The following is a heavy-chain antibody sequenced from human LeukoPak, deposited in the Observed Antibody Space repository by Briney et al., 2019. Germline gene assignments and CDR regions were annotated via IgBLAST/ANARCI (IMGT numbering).Heavy chain of an antibody. J-gene: IGHJ5*02. D-gene: IGHD1/OR15-1a*01. CDR3: ARGPGTVGLSP. Sequence: SETPALTCNVSGGSFTNYYWSWIRQTPAKGLEWFGQINHSGDTSYNPSLRSRVTLSVDRSKNQFSLKVTSVTAADTGVYYCARGPGTVGLSPWGQGTLVTVSS. CDR2: INHSGDT. V-gene: IGHV4-34*01. CDR1: GGSFTNYY.